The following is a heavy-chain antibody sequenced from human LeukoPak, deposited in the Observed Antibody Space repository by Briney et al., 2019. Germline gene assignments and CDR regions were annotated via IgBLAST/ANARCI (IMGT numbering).Heavy chain of an antibody. CDR1: GGSISSGGYS. V-gene: IGHV4-30-2*01. CDR3: ARSSAAARVFDY. J-gene: IGHJ4*02. Sequence: SQTLSLTCGVSGGSISSGGYSWSWIRQPPGKGLEWIGYIYHSGSTYYNPSLKSRVTISVDRSKNQFSLKLSSVTAADTAVYYCARSSAAARVFDYWGQGTLVTVSS. D-gene: IGHD2-15*01. CDR2: IYHSGST.